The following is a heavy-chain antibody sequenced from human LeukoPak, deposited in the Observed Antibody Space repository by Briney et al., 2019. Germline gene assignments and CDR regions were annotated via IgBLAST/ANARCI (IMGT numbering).Heavy chain of an antibody. V-gene: IGHV3-21*01. CDR3: ARDRSTVVTREIDY. Sequence: GGSLRLFCAASGFTFSSHSMNWVRQAPGKGLEWVSSISSSSSYIYYADSVKGRFTISRDNAKNSLYLQMNSLRAEDTAVYYCARDRSTVVTREIDYWGQGTLVTVSS. J-gene: IGHJ4*02. CDR1: GFTFSSHS. D-gene: IGHD4-17*01. CDR2: ISSSSSYI.